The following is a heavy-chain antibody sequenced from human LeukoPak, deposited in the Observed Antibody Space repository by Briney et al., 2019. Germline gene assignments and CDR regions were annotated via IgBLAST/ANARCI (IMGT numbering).Heavy chain of an antibody. CDR3: ASGPGALTTFGAKNPSYYFDY. CDR1: GGTFSSYA. V-gene: IGHV1-69*13. J-gene: IGHJ4*02. CDR2: IIPIFGTA. Sequence: SVKVSCKASGGTFSSYAISWVRQAPGQGLEWMGGIIPIFGTANYAQKFQGRVTITADESTSTAYMELSSLRSEDTAVYYCASGPGALTTFGAKNPSYYFDYWGQGTLVTVSS. D-gene: IGHD3-3*01.